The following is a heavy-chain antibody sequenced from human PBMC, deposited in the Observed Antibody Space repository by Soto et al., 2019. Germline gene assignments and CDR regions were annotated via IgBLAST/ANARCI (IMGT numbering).Heavy chain of an antibody. D-gene: IGHD6-19*01. V-gene: IGHV3-33*01. Sequence: LRLSCAASAFTFSSYCMHWVRQAPGKGLEWVAVIWYDGSEKYYGDSVKGRITISRDNSKNTLYLQMNSLRAEDTAVYYCARQLLAVAGTDHYYGMDVWGQGTTVTVSS. J-gene: IGHJ6*02. CDR3: ARQLLAVAGTDHYYGMDV. CDR2: IWYDGSEK. CDR1: AFTFSSYC.